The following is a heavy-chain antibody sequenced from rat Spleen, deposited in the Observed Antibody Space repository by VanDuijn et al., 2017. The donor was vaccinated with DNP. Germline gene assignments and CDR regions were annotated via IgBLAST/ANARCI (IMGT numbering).Heavy chain of an antibody. CDR2: ITSSDANT. CDR1: GFTFKNYW. CDR3: VRRGGKGLFSK. Sequence: EVQLVESGGDLVQPGRSLKLSCVASGFTFKNYWVTWIRQVPGKGLEWVGSITSSDANTYYPDSVKGRFTISRDNAKNTLYLQMDSLRSEDTATYYCVRRGGKGLFSKWGQGTLVTVSS. J-gene: IGHJ3*01. V-gene: IGHV5-31*01. D-gene: IGHD3-1*01.